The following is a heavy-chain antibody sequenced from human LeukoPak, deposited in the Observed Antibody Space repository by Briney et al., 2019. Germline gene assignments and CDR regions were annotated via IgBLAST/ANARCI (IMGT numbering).Heavy chain of an antibody. J-gene: IGHJ4*02. CDR3: AGRPREYNSGLPEGFDN. V-gene: IGHV4-59*12. CDR2: IYYSGST. Sequence: SETLSLTCTVSGGSISSYYWSWIRQPPGKGLEWIGYIYYSGSTNYNPSLKSRVTISVDTSKNQFSLKLSSVTAADTAVYYCAGRPREYNSGLPEGFDNWGQGTLVTVSS. D-gene: IGHD5-18*01. CDR1: GGSISSYY.